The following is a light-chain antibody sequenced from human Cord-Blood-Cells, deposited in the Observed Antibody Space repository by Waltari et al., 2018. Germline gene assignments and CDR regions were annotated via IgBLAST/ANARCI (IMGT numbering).Light chain of an antibody. CDR2: QDS. CDR3: QAWDSSTWV. J-gene: IGLJ3*02. CDR1: KLGDKY. V-gene: IGLV3-1*01. Sequence: SYELTQPPSVSVSPGQTASITCSGDKLGDKYACWYQQKPGQSPVLVIYQDSNGPSAIPERFSGSNAGNTATLTISGTQAMDEADYYCQAWDSSTWVFGGGTKLTVL.